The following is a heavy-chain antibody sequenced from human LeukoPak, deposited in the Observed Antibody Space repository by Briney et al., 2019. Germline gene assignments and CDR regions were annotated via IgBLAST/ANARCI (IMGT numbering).Heavy chain of an antibody. CDR2: IIPIFGTA. V-gene: IGHV1-69*13. CDR3: ARDLADYYGSGSYSRVQGDWFDP. CDR1: GGTFSSYA. Sequence: SVKVSCKASGGTFSSYAISWVRQAPGQGLEWMGGIIPIFGTANYAQKFQGRVTITADESTSTAYMELSSLRSEDTAVYYCARDLADYYGSGSYSRVQGDWFDPWGQGTLVTVSS. D-gene: IGHD3-10*01. J-gene: IGHJ5*02.